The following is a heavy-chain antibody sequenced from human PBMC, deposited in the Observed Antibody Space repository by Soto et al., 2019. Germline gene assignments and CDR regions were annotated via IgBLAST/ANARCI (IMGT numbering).Heavy chain of an antibody. CDR1: GFTFSSYG. D-gene: IGHD6-6*01. CDR2: ISYDGSNK. J-gene: IGHJ4*02. V-gene: IGHV3-30*18. CDR3: AKDFREEASIAAYR. Sequence: QVQLVESGGGVVQPGRSLRLSCAASGFTFSSYGMHWVRQAPGKGLEWVAVISYDGSNKYYADSVKGRFTISRDNSKNTLYLQMNSLRAEDTAVYYCAKDFREEASIAAYRWGQGTLVTVSS.